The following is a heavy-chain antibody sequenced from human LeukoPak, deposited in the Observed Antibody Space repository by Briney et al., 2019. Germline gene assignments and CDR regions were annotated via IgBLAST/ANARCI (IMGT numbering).Heavy chain of an antibody. V-gene: IGHV5-51*01. Sequence: GESLKISCKGSGYSFTSYWIGWVRQMPGKGLEWMGIIYPGDSYTRYSPSFQGQVTISADKSISTAYLQWSSLKASDTAMYYCARSDSSGYYYYGMDVWGQGTTVTVSS. D-gene: IGHD3-22*01. J-gene: IGHJ6*02. CDR1: GYSFTSYW. CDR2: IYPGDSYT. CDR3: ARSDSSGYYYYGMDV.